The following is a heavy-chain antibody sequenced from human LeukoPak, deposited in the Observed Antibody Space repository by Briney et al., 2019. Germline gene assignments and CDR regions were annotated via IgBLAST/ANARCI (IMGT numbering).Heavy chain of an antibody. CDR2: INWNGGRT. J-gene: IGHJ5*02. V-gene: IGHV3-20*01. Sequence: GGSLRLSCAASGFTLDDYGMSWVRQAPGKGLEWDSGINWNGGRTEYAESVKGRFTISRYNAKNSLYLQINSLRAEDTALYHCARDLPQYSSSPNCFDPWGQGTLVTVSS. D-gene: IGHD6-6*01. CDR1: GFTLDDYG. CDR3: ARDLPQYSSSPNCFDP.